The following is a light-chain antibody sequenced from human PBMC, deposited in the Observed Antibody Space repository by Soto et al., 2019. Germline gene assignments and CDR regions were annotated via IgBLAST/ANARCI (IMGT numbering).Light chain of an antibody. CDR1: QSVSSL. J-gene: IGKJ4*01. V-gene: IGKV3-11*01. CDR3: QQRSSWPPFT. Sequence: EIVLTQSPATLSLSPGDRATLSCRASQSVSSLLAWYQQKPGQAPRLLIYDASNRAAGIPARFSGSGSGTHFTLTISSLEPEDFAVYYCQQRSSWPPFTFGGGTKVEI. CDR2: DAS.